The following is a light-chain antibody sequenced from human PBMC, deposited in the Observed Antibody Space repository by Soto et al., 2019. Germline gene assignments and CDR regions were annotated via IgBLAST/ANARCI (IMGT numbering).Light chain of an antibody. V-gene: IGLV2-14*03. CDR1: SSDVGGYNY. CDR3: SSYASNSPVV. CDR2: DVS. J-gene: IGLJ3*02. Sequence: QSVLTHPASVSGSPGHSITISCTGTSSDVGGYNYVSWYQQHPGKAPKLMIFDVSNRPSGISYRFSGSKSGNTASLTISGLQAEDEADYYCSSYASNSPVVFGGGTKVTVL.